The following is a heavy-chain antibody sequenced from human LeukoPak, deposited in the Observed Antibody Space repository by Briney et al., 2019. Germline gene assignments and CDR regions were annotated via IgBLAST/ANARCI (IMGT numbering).Heavy chain of an antibody. J-gene: IGHJ4*02. V-gene: IGHV3-23*01. CDR1: GFTFSSYA. CDR2: ISGSGGST. D-gene: IGHD5-18*01. Sequence: PGGSLRLSCAASGFTFSSYAMSWVRQAPGKGLEWVSAISGSGGSTYYADSVKGRFTISRDNSKNTLYLQMNSLRAEDTAVYYSAKDLLSYGYSYGQLVFDYWGQGTLVTVSS. CDR3: AKDLLSYGYSYGQLVFDY.